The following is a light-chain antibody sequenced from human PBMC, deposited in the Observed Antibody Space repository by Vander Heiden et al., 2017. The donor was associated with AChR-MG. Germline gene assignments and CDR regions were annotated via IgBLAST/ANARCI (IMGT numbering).Light chain of an antibody. CDR1: TSDIVDYRY. CDR2: SVT. CDR3: NSYTSGKAPSVV. V-gene: IGLV2-14*03. J-gene: IGLJ2*01. Sequence: QSAPIQPASGSGSPGQSVTISCTGATSDIVDYRYVSWYQQHPGKAPKLMIYSVTKRPAGVADRFSCSKSGNTASLTISGVQSEDEAIDYCNSYTSGKAPSVVFGRGTKVTVV.